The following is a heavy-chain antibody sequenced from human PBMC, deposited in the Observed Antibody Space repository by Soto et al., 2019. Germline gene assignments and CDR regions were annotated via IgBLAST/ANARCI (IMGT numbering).Heavy chain of an antibody. D-gene: IGHD4-17*01. CDR1: GFTFSSYG. CDR3: ARDGDYGDYVHLFDY. J-gene: IGHJ4*02. CDR2: IWYDGSNK. V-gene: IGHV3-33*01. Sequence: GGSLRLSCAASGFTFSSYGMHWVRQAPGKGLEWVAVIWYDGSNKYYADSVKGRFTISRDNSKNTLYLQMNSLRAEDTAVYYCARDGDYGDYVHLFDYWGQGTLVTVSS.